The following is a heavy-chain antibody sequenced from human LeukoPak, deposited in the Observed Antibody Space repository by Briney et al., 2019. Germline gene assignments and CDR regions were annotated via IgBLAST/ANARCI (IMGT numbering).Heavy chain of an antibody. CDR1: GFTFSNYW. V-gene: IGHV3-7*01. CDR2: IKQDGSEK. D-gene: IGHD4-11*01. CDR3: AREPFNNYPVDY. Sequence: GGPLRLSCAASGFTFSNYWMSWVRQAPGKGLEWVANIKQDGSEKYYVDSVKGRFTISRDNAKNSLYLQVNSLRAEDTAMYYCAREPFNNYPVDYWGQGALVTVSS. J-gene: IGHJ4*02.